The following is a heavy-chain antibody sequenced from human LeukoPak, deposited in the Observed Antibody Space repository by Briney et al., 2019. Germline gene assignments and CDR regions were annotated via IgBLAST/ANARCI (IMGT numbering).Heavy chain of an antibody. V-gene: IGHV4-38-2*01. D-gene: IGHD3-3*01. CDR2: IYHSGST. Sequence: SETLSLTCAVSGYSISSGYYWGWIRPPPGKGLEWIGIIYHSGSTYYTPSLKSRVTISVDTSKNKFSLKLSSVTAADTAVYYCARHGYRSGPNNWFDPWGQGTLVTVSS. CDR3: ARHGYRSGPNNWFDP. J-gene: IGHJ5*02. CDR1: GYSISSGYY.